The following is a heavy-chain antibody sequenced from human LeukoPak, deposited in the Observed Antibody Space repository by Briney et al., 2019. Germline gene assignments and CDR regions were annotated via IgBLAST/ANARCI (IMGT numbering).Heavy chain of an antibody. CDR1: GGSISSSNW. CDR3: ARVSGSNWLDY. D-gene: IGHD1-26*01. CDR2: IYHSGST. J-gene: IGHJ4*02. Sequence: SETLSLTCAVSGGSISSSNWWSWVRQPPGKGLEWIGEIYHSGSTNYNPSLKSRVTISVDTSENQFSLKLSSVTAADTAVYYCARVSGSNWLDYWGQGTLVTVSS. V-gene: IGHV4-4*02.